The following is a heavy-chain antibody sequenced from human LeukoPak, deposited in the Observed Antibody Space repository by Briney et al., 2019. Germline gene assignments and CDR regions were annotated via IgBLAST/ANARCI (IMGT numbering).Heavy chain of an antibody. CDR3: ARGYYDFWSGYPYYFDY. J-gene: IGHJ4*02. Sequence: ASVKVSCKASGGTFSSYAISWVRQAPGQGLEWMGWISAYNGNTNYAQKLQGRVTMTTDTSTSTAYMELRSLRSDDTAVYYCARGYYDFWSGYPYYFDYWGQGTLVTVSS. D-gene: IGHD3-3*01. V-gene: IGHV1-18*01. CDR1: GGTFSSYA. CDR2: ISAYNGNT.